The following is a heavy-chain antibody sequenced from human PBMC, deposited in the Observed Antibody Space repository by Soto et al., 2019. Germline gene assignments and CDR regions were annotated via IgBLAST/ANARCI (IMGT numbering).Heavy chain of an antibody. D-gene: IGHD2-2*01. J-gene: IGHJ1*01. CDR2: INSGSTSV. V-gene: IGHV3-48*01. CDR3: TRSASPDAH. Sequence: EVQLVESGGGLVQPGGSLRLYCVASGFDFNSYSMNWVRQAPGKGLEWISYINSGSTSVFYADSVKGRFTISRDNAMNSPYLQMHTLGAEDTAVYYCTRSASPDAHWGQRTLVTVSS. CDR1: GFDFNSYS.